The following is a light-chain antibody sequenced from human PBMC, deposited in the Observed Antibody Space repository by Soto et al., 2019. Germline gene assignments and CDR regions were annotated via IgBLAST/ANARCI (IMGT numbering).Light chain of an antibody. CDR1: RTIGTN. V-gene: IGKV3-15*01. CDR3: QQYADWPLT. Sequence: ILLTQSPAAVSVSPGESTSLSCRASRTIGTNLGWYQQKPGQAPRLLISKTSNRATGVPARFSGSRSGTEFTLTITSLQSEDIAVYYCQQYADWPLTFGGGTKVDIK. CDR2: KTS. J-gene: IGKJ4*01.